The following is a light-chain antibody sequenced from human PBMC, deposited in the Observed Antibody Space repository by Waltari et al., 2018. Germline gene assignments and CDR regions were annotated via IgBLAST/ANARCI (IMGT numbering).Light chain of an antibody. CDR1: QSILYTSNDKNY. J-gene: IGKJ5*01. CDR3: QQYFNSPIA. Sequence: DIVMTQSPDSLLVSLGERATISCNSSQSILYTSNDKNYLAWYQQKAGQPPRLLVPWASIRESGVPDRFRGSGSWTDFTLTISNLQPEDVAFYWCQQYFNSPIAFGQGTRLEIK. CDR2: WAS. V-gene: IGKV4-1*01.